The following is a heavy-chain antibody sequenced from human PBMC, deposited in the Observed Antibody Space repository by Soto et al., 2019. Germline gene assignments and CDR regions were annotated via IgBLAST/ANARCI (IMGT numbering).Heavy chain of an antibody. V-gene: IGHV4-39*01. CDR3: ARRGVATRLDY. D-gene: IGHD5-12*01. CDR1: GDSIIGIYH. J-gene: IGHJ4*02. Sequence: PSETLSLTCAVSGDSIIGIYHWAWIRQPPGKGLEWIGSIYYSGSTYYNPSLKSRVTISVDTSKNQFSLKLSSVTAADTAVYYCARRGVATRLDYWGQGTLVTVSS. CDR2: IYYSGST.